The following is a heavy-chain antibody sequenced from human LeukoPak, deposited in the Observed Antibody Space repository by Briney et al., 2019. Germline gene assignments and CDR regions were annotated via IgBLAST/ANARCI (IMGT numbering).Heavy chain of an antibody. Sequence: GGSLRLSCAASGFTFSSYWMHWVRQAPGKGLVWVSRINSDGSSTSYADSVKGRFTISRDNAKNTLYLQMNSLRAEDTAVYYCARDRGRRRDGYNYPFDYWGRGTLVTVSS. CDR2: INSDGSST. J-gene: IGHJ4*02. V-gene: IGHV3-74*01. D-gene: IGHD5-24*01. CDR1: GFTFSSYW. CDR3: ARDRGRRRDGYNYPFDY.